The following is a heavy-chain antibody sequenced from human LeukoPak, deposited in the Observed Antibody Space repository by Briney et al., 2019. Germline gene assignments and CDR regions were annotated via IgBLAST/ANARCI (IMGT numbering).Heavy chain of an antibody. CDR2: IRSKANSYAT. CDR3: TRGDYGDHTDLDY. V-gene: IGHV3-73*01. D-gene: IGHD4-17*01. J-gene: IGHJ4*02. CDR1: GFTFSGSA. Sequence: GGSLRLSCAASGFTFSGSAMHWVRQASGKGLEWVGRIRSKANSYATAYAASARGRFTISRDDSKNMLYLQMNSLKTEDTAVYYCTRGDYGDHTDLDYWGQGTLVTVSS.